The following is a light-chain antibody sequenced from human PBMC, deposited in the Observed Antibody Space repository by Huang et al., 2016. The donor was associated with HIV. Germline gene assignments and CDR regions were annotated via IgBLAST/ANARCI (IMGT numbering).Light chain of an antibody. J-gene: IGKJ1*01. CDR3: QRYDSAPRA. V-gene: IGKV1-27*01. Sequence: DIQMTQSPSSLSASPGVRVTLSCRANPDLGNFLSWYQHKPGGVPRLLIYGASTWQSGVPSRFSGRGSGTDFTLTITSFQPDDVATYYCQRYDSAPRAFGQGTKVEI. CDR1: PDLGNF. CDR2: GAS.